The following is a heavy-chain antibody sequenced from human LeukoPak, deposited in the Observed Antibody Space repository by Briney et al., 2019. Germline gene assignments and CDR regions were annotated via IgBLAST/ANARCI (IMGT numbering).Heavy chain of an antibody. J-gene: IGHJ6*02. V-gene: IGHV3-66*01. D-gene: IGHD3-9*01. CDR2: IYSGGST. CDR1: GFTVSSNY. Sequence: GGSLRLSCAASGFTVSSNYMSWVRQAPGKGLEWVSVIYSGGSTYYADSGKGRFTIFRGNSKNTLYLQMNSLRAEDTAVYYCARDRYDILTGSYHYYSGMDVWGQGTPVTVSS. CDR3: ARDRYDILTGSYHYYSGMDV.